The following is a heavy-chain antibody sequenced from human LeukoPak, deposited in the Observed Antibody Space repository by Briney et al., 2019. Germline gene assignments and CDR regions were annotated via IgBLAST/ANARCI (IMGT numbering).Heavy chain of an antibody. CDR1: VGSSTGYY. V-gene: IGHV4-34*01. J-gene: IGHJ1*01. D-gene: IGHD2-2*01. CDR3: ARGHRTTRGASCFRY. Sequence: PSETPSLTRAVYVGSSTGYYWSCIRQPPGKGLEWIGEINHSGSSNYNPSLKSRVTISVDTSKNQFSLKLSSVTAADTAVYYCARGHRTTRGASCFRYWGQGALV. CDR2: INHSGSS.